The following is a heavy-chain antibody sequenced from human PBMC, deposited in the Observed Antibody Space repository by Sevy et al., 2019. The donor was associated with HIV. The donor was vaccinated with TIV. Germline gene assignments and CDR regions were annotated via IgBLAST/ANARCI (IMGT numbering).Heavy chain of an antibody. CDR1: GGSISSGGYY. CDR3: AMRRDGYSDFDY. CDR2: IYYSGST. Sequence: SETLSLTCTVSGGSISSGGYYWSWIRQPPGKGLEWIGYIYYSGSTYYNPSLNSRVTISVDTSKNQFSLKLSSVTAADTAVYYCAMRRDGYSDFDYWGQGTLVTVSS. V-gene: IGHV4-31*03. J-gene: IGHJ4*02. D-gene: IGHD4-4*01.